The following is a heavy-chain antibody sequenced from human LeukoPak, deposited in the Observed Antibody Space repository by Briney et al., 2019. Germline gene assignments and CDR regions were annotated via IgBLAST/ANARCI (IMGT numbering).Heavy chain of an antibody. CDR1: GFTFDDYA. CDR2: ISGDGGST. CDR3: AMIDIVVVVAGRYFDY. Sequence: GGSLRLSCAVSGFTFDDYAMHWVRQAPGKGLEWVSLISGDGGSTYYADPVKGRFTISRDNSKNSLYLQMNSLRTEDTALYYCAMIDIVVVVAGRYFDYWGQGTLVTVSS. J-gene: IGHJ4*02. V-gene: IGHV3-43*02. D-gene: IGHD2-15*01.